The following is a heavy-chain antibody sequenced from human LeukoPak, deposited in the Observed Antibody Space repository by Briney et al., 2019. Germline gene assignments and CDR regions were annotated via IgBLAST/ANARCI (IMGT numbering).Heavy chain of an antibody. CDR1: GDSLSNYY. CDR2: ISYSGNS. V-gene: IGHV4-59*01. D-gene: IGHD1-26*01. CDR3: ARDTGVATSGSPLGY. Sequence: SETLSLTCTVSGDSLSNYYWNCVRQPPGEGLECIGYISYSGNSNYHPSLKSRVTMSVETSKNQFSLKLTPLTAADTAVYYWARDTGVATSGSPLGYWGQGTLVTVSS. J-gene: IGHJ4*02.